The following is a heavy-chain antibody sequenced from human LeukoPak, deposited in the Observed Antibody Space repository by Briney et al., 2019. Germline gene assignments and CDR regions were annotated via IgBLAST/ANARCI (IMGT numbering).Heavy chain of an antibody. CDR3: ARGKGPTPYYYDSSGYSRTYYFDY. CDR1: GGSISSYY. V-gene: IGHV4-34*01. Sequence: SETLSLTCTVSGGSISSYYWSWIRQPPGKGLEWIGEINHSGSTNYNPSLKSRATISVDTSKNQFSLKLSSVTAADTAVYYCARGKGPTPYYYDSSGYSRTYYFDYWGQGTLVTVSS. J-gene: IGHJ4*02. D-gene: IGHD3-22*01. CDR2: INHSGST.